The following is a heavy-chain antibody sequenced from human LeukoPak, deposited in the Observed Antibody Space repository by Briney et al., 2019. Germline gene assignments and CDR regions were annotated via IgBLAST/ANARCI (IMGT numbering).Heavy chain of an antibody. V-gene: IGHV6-1*01. Sequence: SQTLSLTCAISGDSVSSNSAAWNWIRQSPSRGLEWLGRTYYRSKWYNDDAVSVKSRITINPDTAKNQFSLQLNSVTPEDTAVHYCARDRYYYDSSGSQFDYWGQGTLVTVSS. CDR3: ARDRYYYDSSGSQFDY. CDR2: TYYRSKWYN. D-gene: IGHD3-22*01. CDR1: GDSVSSNSAA. J-gene: IGHJ4*02.